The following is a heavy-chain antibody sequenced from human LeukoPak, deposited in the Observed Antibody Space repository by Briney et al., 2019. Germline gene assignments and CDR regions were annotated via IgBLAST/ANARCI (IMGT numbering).Heavy chain of an antibody. CDR3: ARGRRVVVPAASGVWFDP. J-gene: IGHJ5*02. CDR2: INHSGST. CDR1: GGSFSGYC. V-gene: IGHV4-34*01. D-gene: IGHD2-2*01. Sequence: SETLSLTCTVYGGSFSGYCWSWSRQPPGKGLERIGEINHSGSTNYNPSLKSRVTISVDTSKNQFSLKLSSVTAADTAVYYCARGRRVVVPAASGVWFDPWGQGTLVTVSS.